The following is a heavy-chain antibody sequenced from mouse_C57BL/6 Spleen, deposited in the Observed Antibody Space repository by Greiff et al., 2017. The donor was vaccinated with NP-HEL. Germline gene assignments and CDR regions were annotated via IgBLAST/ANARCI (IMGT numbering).Heavy chain of an antibody. CDR1: GFNIKDYY. J-gene: IGHJ3*01. Sequence: EVQLQQSGAELVRPGASVKLSCTASGFNIKDYYMHWVKQRPEQGLEWIGRIDPEDGDTEYAPKFQGKATMTADTSSNTAYLQLSSLTSEDTAVSYCLYDGYYGAWFAYWGQGTLVTVSA. V-gene: IGHV14-1*01. CDR2: IDPEDGDT. CDR3: LYDGYYGAWFAY. D-gene: IGHD2-3*01.